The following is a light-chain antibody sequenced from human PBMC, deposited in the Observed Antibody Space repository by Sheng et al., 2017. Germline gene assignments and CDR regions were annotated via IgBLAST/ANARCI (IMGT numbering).Light chain of an antibody. CDR1: QGISSW. J-gene: IGKJ1*01. CDR3: QQYYSTPWT. Sequence: DIQMTQSPSSVSASVGDRVTITCRASQGISSWLAWYQQKSGKAPNLLLYSASRLESGVPSRFSGSRSGTDYTVTISSLQPDDFATYYCQQYYSTPWTFGQGTKVDI. V-gene: IGKV1-NL1*01. CDR2: SAS.